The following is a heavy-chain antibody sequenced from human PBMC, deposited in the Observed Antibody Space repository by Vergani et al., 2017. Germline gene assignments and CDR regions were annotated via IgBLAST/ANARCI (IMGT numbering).Heavy chain of an antibody. CDR1: GGSFSGYY. D-gene: IGHD6-6*01. V-gene: IGHV4-34*01. Sequence: QVQLQQWGAGLLKPSETLSLTCAVYGGSFSGYYWSWIRQPPGKGLEWIGEINHSGSTNYNPSLKSRVTISVDTSKNQFSLKLSSVTAADTAVYYCARVWYSSSSSDYWGQGTLVTVSS. CDR3: ARVWYSSSSSDY. CDR2: INHSGST. J-gene: IGHJ4*02.